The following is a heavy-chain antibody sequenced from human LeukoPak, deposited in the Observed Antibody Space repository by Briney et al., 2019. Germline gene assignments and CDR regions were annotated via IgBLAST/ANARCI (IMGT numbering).Heavy chain of an antibody. V-gene: IGHV3-7*01. CDR1: GFTFTNYW. CDR3: ARALIGYYFDY. Sequence: AGGSLRLSCVASGFTFTNYWMTWVRQAPGKGLEWVANMKQDGREKYYVDSVKGRFTISRDNSKNSLYLQMNSLRAEDTAVYYCARALIGYYFDYWGQGTLVTVSS. D-gene: IGHD2-8*01. J-gene: IGHJ4*02. CDR2: MKQDGREK.